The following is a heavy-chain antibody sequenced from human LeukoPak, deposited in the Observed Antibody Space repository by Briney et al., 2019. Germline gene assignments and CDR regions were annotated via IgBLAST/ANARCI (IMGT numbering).Heavy chain of an antibody. V-gene: IGHV3-23*01. CDR1: GFTFRSYA. Sequence: PGGSLRLSCAASGFTFRSYAMSWVRQAPGKGLEWASGISDSGGGTYYADSVQGRFTISRDNSKNTLYLQMTSLRAEDTAIYYCAKDRGGGPTNFDYWGQGTRVTVSA. D-gene: IGHD1/OR15-1a*01. CDR2: ISDSGGGT. J-gene: IGHJ4*02. CDR3: AKDRGGGPTNFDY.